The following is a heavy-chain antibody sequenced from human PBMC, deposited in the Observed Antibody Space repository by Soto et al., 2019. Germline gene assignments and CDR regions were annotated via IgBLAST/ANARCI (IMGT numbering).Heavy chain of an antibody. Sequence: QVQLVQSGAEEKKPGASVKVSCKASGYTFTSYAMPWVRQAPGQRLEWMGWINAGNGNTKYSQKFQGRVTITRDTSASTAYMELSSLRSEDTAVYYCARSQGIAVDDCWGQGTLVTVSS. J-gene: IGHJ4*02. V-gene: IGHV1-3*05. CDR1: GYTFTSYA. CDR2: INAGNGNT. CDR3: ARSQGIAVDDC. D-gene: IGHD6-19*01.